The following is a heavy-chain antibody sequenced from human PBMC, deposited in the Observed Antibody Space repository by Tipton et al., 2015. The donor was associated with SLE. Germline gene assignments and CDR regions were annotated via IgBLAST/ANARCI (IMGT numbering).Heavy chain of an antibody. J-gene: IGHJ3*02. D-gene: IGHD7-27*01. CDR3: ARGPNWGLDDAFDM. CDR2: ISSSGSTI. V-gene: IGHV3-11*01. CDR1: GFTFSDYD. Sequence: SLRLSCAASGFTFSDYDMSWIRQAPGKGLEWVSYISSSGSTIYYADFVKGRFTISRDNAKNSLYLQMNGLRAEDTALYYCARGPNWGLDDAFDMWGQGTMVTVSS.